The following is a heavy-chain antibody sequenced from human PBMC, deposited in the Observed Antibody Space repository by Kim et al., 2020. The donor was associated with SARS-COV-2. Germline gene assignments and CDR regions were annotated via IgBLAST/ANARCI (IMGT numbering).Heavy chain of an antibody. CDR1: GYSLTSYW. CDR3: ARHGVVVTFVDY. CDR2: IDPSDSYT. D-gene: IGHD2-15*01. Sequence: GESLKISCKGSGYSLTSYWISWVRQMPGKGLEWMGRIDPSDSYTNYSPSFQGHVTISADKSISTAYLQWSSLKASDTAMYYCARHGVVVTFVDYWGQGTLVTVSS. V-gene: IGHV5-10-1*01. J-gene: IGHJ4*02.